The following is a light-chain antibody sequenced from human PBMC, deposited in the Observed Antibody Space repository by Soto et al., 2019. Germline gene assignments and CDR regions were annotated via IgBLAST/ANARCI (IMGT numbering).Light chain of an antibody. Sequence: EMVLTQTPGTLSLSPGERATLSCRSIQSVSSSYLAWYQQKPGQAPRLLIYCASSRANGIPDRFSGSGSGTDFTLTISRLEPEDFAVYYCQQYGSSPGLTFGGGTKVDIK. CDR1: QSVSSSY. V-gene: IGKV3-20*01. CDR2: CAS. CDR3: QQYGSSPGLT. J-gene: IGKJ4*01.